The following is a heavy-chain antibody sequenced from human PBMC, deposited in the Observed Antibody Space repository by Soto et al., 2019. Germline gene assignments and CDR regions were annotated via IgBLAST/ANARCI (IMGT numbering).Heavy chain of an antibody. D-gene: IGHD6-13*01. CDR2: INHSGST. CDR3: ARGVHSSSWYDY. J-gene: IGHJ4*02. Sequence: QVQLQQWGAGLLKPSETLSLTCAVYGGSFSGYYWSWIRQPPGKGLEWIGEINHSGSTNYNPSLKSRVTISVDTSKNQFSLKLSSVTAADTAVYYCARGVHSSSWYDYRGQGTLVTVSS. V-gene: IGHV4-34*01. CDR1: GGSFSGYY.